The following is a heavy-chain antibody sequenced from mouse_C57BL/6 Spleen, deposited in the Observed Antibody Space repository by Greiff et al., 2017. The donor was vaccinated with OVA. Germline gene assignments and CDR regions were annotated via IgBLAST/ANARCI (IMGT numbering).Heavy chain of an antibody. J-gene: IGHJ4*01. D-gene: IGHD1-1*02. CDR3: ARGDYYYYAMDY. V-gene: IGHV3-1*01. Sequence: VQLKQSGPGMVKPSQSLSLTCTVTGYSITSGYDWHWIRHFPGNKLEWMGYISYSGSTNYNPSLKSRISITHDTSKNHFFLKLNSVTTEDTATYYCARGDYYYYAMDYWGQGTSVTVSS. CDR1: GYSITSGYD. CDR2: ISYSGST.